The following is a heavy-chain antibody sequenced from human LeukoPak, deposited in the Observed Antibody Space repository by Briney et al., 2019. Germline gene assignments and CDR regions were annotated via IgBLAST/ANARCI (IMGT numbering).Heavy chain of an antibody. J-gene: IGHJ6*04. V-gene: IGHV3-48*03. CDR2: ISSSGSTI. Sequence: GGSLRLSCAASGSTFSSYEMNWVREAPGKGLEWVSYISSSGSTIYYADSAKGRFTISRDNAKNSLYLQMNSLRAEDTAVYYCAELGITMIGGVWGKGTTVTISS. CDR1: GSTFSSYE. D-gene: IGHD3-10*02. CDR3: AELGITMIGGV.